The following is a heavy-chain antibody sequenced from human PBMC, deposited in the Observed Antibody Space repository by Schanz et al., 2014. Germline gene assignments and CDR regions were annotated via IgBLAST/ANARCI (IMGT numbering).Heavy chain of an antibody. V-gene: IGHV3-23*01. CDR1: GFTFSTHA. Sequence: EMQLLESGGGLIQPGGSLRLSCAASGFTFSTHAMSWVRQAPGKGLEWVSSISGDHRNTFYADSVKGRFTISRDNSKNTLYLQMNSLKIEDTAVYYCATASSPVREAGAGSSFHLWGQGTLVTVSP. CDR3: ATASSPVREAGAGSSFHL. J-gene: IGHJ5*02. D-gene: IGHD6-13*01. CDR2: ISGDHRNT.